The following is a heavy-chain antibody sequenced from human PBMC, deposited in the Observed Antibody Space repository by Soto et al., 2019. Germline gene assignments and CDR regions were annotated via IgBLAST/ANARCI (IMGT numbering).Heavy chain of an antibody. V-gene: IGHV4-31*03. CDR2: IYYSGST. CDR1: GGSISSGGYY. Sequence: QVQLQESGPGLVKPSQTLSLTCTVSGGSISSGGYYWSWIRQHPGKGLEWIGYIYYSGSTYYNPSLKSRVTISVDTSKNQFSLKLSSLTAADTAVYYCARESLNYYDSSGPSYWGQGTLVTVSS. CDR3: ARESLNYYDSSGPSY. D-gene: IGHD3-22*01. J-gene: IGHJ4*02.